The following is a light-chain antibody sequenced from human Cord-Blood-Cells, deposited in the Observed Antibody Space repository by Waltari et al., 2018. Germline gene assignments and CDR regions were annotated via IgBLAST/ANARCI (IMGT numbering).Light chain of an antibody. Sequence: QSALTQPASVSGPPGTSLTISCTGTSSHVGSYDPLPWYQQQPGKAPKLMIYEGIKRPSGVSNRFAGSKSGNTASLTISGLQAEDEADYYCCSYAGSSTFEVFGTGTKVTVL. J-gene: IGLJ1*01. CDR1: SSHVGSYDP. CDR2: EGI. V-gene: IGLV2-23*03. CDR3: CSYAGSSTFEV.